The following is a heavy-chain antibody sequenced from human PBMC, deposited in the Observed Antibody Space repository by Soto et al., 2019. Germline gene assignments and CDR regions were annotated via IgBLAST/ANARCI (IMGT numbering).Heavy chain of an antibody. CDR3: ARDKITGLCEY. CDR1: GGSFSGYS. D-gene: IGHD2-8*02. CDR2: INHTGST. J-gene: IGHJ4*02. Sequence: QVQLQQWGAGLLKPSETLSLTCAVYGGSFSGYSWTWIRQPPGTGLEWIGEINHTGSTNYNPSLKSRVTISVDTSKNQFSLKLTSVTAADTAVYYCARDKITGLCEYWGQGTRVTVSS. V-gene: IGHV4-34*01.